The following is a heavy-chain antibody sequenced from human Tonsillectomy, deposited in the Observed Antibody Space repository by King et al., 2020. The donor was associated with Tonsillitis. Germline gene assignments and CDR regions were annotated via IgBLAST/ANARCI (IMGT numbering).Heavy chain of an antibody. Sequence: QLQESGPGLVKPSQTLSLTCTVSGDSINNGGYYWSWIRQPAGKGLEWIGRIYISGNTNYNPSLESRLTISLDTSKNQFSLILRSVTAADTAMYYCARGPYYYDSSGYFDYWGQGTLVAVSS. V-gene: IGHV4-61*02. CDR3: ARGPYYYDSSGYFDY. J-gene: IGHJ4*02. CDR1: GDSINNGGYY. CDR2: IYISGNT. D-gene: IGHD3-22*01.